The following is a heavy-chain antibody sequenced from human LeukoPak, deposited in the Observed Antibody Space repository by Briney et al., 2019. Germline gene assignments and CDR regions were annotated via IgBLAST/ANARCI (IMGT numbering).Heavy chain of an antibody. D-gene: IGHD3-9*01. CDR2: IKRDGSER. Sequence: GSLRLSCAASGFTFSSYWMSWVRQAPGKGLEWVANIKRDGSERYYVDSVKGRFTISRDNAKNSLFLQMNSLRAEDTALYYCARDLDILTGYQYYFNYWGQGTLVTVSS. V-gene: IGHV3-7*01. CDR1: GFTFSSYW. J-gene: IGHJ4*02. CDR3: ARDLDILTGYQYYFNY.